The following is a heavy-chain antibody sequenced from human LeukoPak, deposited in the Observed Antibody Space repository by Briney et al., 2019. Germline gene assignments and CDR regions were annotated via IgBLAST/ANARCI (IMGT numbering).Heavy chain of an antibody. CDR1: GGSFSGYY. D-gene: IGHD3-22*01. V-gene: IGHV4-34*01. CDR3: ASGGYYDSSSYSG. CDR2: INHSGST. Sequence: PSETLSLTCAVYGGSFSGYYWSWIRQPPGKGLEWIGEINHSGSTNYNPSLKSRVTISVDTSKNQFSLKLSSVTAADTAVYYCASGGYYDSSSYSGWGQGTLVTVSS. J-gene: IGHJ4*02.